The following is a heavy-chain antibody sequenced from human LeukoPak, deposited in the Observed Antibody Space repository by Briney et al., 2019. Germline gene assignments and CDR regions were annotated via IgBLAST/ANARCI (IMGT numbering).Heavy chain of an antibody. CDR3: ARELLGLDV. CDR2: ISYSGST. CDR1: GDSVSSGSYY. V-gene: IGHV4-61*01. Sequence: SETLSLTCTVSGDSVSSGSYYWSWIRQPPGKGLDWIGYISYSGSTYYNPSLESRVTISVDASKNQFSLKLRSVTAADTAVYYCARELLGLDVWGQGTTVTVSS. J-gene: IGHJ6*02. D-gene: IGHD2-15*01.